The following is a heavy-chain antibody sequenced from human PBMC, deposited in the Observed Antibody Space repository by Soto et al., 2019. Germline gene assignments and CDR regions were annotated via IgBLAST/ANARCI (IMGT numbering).Heavy chain of an antibody. V-gene: IGHV4-59*01. J-gene: IGHJ4*02. D-gene: IGHD2-15*01. CDR2: ISYSGNT. Sequence: SETLSLTCLISGYSTSNYYWSWLRPSPGKGLEWIGYISYSGNTNYNPSLKSRVTISVDTSKDQLSLKVTSVTAADTAMYYCACLRGKRGSPIDYWGQGTQVTVSS. CDR1: GYSTSNYY. CDR3: ACLRGKRGSPIDY.